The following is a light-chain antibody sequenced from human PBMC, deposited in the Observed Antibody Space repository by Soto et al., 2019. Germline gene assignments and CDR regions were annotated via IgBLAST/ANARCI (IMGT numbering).Light chain of an antibody. Sequence: IVLTQSAATLSLCPGERATLSCRASQNVSTYLAWYQQKPGQAPRLLIYDASNRATGIPARFSGSGSGTDFTLTISSLEPEDFAVYYCQQRTNWLTFGPGTKVDIK. V-gene: IGKV3-11*01. CDR3: QQRTNWLT. J-gene: IGKJ3*01. CDR2: DAS. CDR1: QNVSTY.